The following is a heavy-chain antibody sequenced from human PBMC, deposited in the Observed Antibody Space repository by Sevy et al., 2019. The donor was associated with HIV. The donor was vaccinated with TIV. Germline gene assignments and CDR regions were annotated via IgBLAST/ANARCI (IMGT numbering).Heavy chain of an antibody. J-gene: IGHJ6*02. CDR1: GFTFSSYS. V-gene: IGHV3-21*01. Sequence: GGSLRLSCAASGFTFSSYSMNWVRQAPGNGLEWVSSISSSSRYIYYADSVKGRFTISRDNAKNSLYLQMNSLRAEDTAVYYCARFLLAGMDVWGQGTSVTVSS. D-gene: IGHD3-3*02. CDR2: ISSSSRYI. CDR3: ARFLLAGMDV.